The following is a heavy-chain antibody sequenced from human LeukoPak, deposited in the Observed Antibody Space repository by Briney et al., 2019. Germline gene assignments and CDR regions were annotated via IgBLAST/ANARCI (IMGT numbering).Heavy chain of an antibody. V-gene: IGHV3-74*01. Sequence: GGSLRLSCAASGFTFSSYGMHWVRQAPGKGLVWVSRIDSDGSRISYVDSVKGRFTISRDNARNTLYLQMNSLRAEDTAVYYCAGGRDSTQLYFDSWGQGTLVTVSS. CDR3: AGGRDSTQLYFDS. D-gene: IGHD6-13*01. CDR2: IDSDGSRI. CDR1: GFTFSSYG. J-gene: IGHJ4*02.